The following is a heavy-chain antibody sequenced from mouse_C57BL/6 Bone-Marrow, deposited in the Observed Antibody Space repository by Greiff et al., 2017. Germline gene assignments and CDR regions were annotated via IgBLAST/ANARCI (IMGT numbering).Heavy chain of an antibody. CDR2: IYPGDGDT. V-gene: IGHV1-80*01. D-gene: IGHD1-1*01. CDR3: ARSDYGSSCGY. Sequence: VQLQESGAELVKPGASVKISCKASGYAFSSYWMNWVKQRPGKGLEWIGQIYPGDGDTNYNGKFKGKATLTADKSSSTAYMQLSSLTSEDSAVYFCARSDYGSSCGYWGQGTTLTVSS. CDR1: GYAFSSYW. J-gene: IGHJ2*01.